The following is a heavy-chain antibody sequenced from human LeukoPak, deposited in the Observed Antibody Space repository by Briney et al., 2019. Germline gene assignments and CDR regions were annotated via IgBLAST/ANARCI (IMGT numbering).Heavy chain of an antibody. CDR1: GFTFSSYW. Sequence: GGSLRLSCAASGFTFSSYWMHWVRRAPGKGLVWVSRINSDGSSTSYADSVKGRFTISRDNAKNTLYLQMNSLRAEDTAVYYCAREGVDTAMAYYYYYGMDVWGQGTTVTVSS. CDR2: INSDGSST. J-gene: IGHJ6*02. CDR3: AREGVDTAMAYYYYYGMDV. D-gene: IGHD5-18*01. V-gene: IGHV3-74*01.